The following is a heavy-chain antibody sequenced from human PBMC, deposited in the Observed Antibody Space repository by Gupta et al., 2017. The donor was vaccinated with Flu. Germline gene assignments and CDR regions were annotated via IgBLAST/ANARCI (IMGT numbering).Heavy chain of an antibody. D-gene: IGHD2-2*01. V-gene: IGHV1-46*01. CDR3: ARDPYCSSTSCSHAGGTNWFDP. CDR2: INPSGGST. J-gene: IGHJ5*02. Sequence: WMGIINPSGGSTSYAQKFQGRVTMTRDTSTSTVYMELSSLRSEDTAVYYCARDPYCSSTSCSHAGGTNWFDPWGQGTLVTVSS.